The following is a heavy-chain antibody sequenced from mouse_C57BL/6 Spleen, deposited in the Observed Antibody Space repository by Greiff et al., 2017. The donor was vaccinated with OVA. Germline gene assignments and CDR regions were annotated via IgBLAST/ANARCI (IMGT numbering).Heavy chain of an antibody. CDR1: GYTFTDYE. J-gene: IGHJ3*01. V-gene: IGHV1-15*01. CDR3: TKNWAWFAY. Sequence: VKLMESGAELVRPGASVTLSCKASGYTFTDYEMHWVKQTPVHGLEWIGAIDPETGGTAYNQKFKGKAILTADKSSSTAYMELRSLTSEDSAVYYCTKNWAWFAYWGQGTLVTVSA. D-gene: IGHD4-1*01. CDR2: IDPETGGT.